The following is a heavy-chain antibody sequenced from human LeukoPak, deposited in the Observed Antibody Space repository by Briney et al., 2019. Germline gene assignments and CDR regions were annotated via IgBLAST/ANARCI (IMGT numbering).Heavy chain of an antibody. Sequence: GGSLRLSCAASGFTYSSYAMSWVRQAPGTGLEWVSGISGSGGSTYSADSVKGRFTISRDNSKNTLYLQMNNLRAEDTAVYYCARDPGAVAGYDAFDIWGQGTMVTVSS. D-gene: IGHD6-19*01. CDR2: ISGSGGST. V-gene: IGHV3-23*01. J-gene: IGHJ3*02. CDR3: ARDPGAVAGYDAFDI. CDR1: GFTYSSYA.